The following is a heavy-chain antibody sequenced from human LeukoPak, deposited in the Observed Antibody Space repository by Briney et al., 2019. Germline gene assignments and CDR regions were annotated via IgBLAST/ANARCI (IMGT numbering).Heavy chain of an antibody. CDR3: ARRFGASPVTQHFDY. CDR1: GFTFDDYA. D-gene: IGHD3-10*01. Sequence: PGRSLRLSCAASGFTFDDYAMHWVRQAPGKGLEWVSGISWNSGSIGYADSVKGRFTISRDNAKNSLYLQMSSLRAEDTAVYYCARRFGASPVTQHFDYWGQGTLVTVSS. V-gene: IGHV3-9*01. CDR2: ISWNSGSI. J-gene: IGHJ4*02.